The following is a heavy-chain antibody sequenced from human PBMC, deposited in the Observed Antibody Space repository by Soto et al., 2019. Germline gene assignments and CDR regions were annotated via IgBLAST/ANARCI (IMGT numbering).Heavy chain of an antibody. Sequence: SVKVSCTASGGTFSSYTISWVRQAPGQGLEWMGRIIPILGIANYAQKFQGRVTITADKSTSTAYMELSSLRSEDTAVYYCARDPYDSSGYYPLIFVYWGQGTLVTVSS. D-gene: IGHD3-22*01. V-gene: IGHV1-69*04. CDR1: GGTFSSYT. CDR2: IIPILGIA. J-gene: IGHJ4*02. CDR3: ARDPYDSSGYYPLIFVY.